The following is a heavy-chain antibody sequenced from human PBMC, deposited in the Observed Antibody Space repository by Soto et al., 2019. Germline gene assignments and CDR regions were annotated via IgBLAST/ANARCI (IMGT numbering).Heavy chain of an antibody. V-gene: IGHV4-34*01. Sequence: QVQLQQWGAGLLKPSETLSLTCAVSGGSFNGYYWSWIRQPPGKGLEWIGEINHSGRANYNPTFKSRVSKAGDTSKNHFSMQLRSVTAADTAVYYCAKGPQGGYYDSGSFYSSVDWGQGTLVTVSS. CDR1: GGSFNGYY. CDR3: AKGPQGGYYDSGSFYSSVD. CDR2: INHSGRA. J-gene: IGHJ4*02. D-gene: IGHD3-10*01.